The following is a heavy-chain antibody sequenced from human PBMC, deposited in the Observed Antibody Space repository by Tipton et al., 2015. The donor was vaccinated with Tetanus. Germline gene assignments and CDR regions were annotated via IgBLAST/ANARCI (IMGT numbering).Heavy chain of an antibody. CDR2: IIPVFGTS. V-gene: IGHV1-69*06. CDR3: ARDAGPDYIWGNYRFPFDY. J-gene: IGHJ4*02. CDR1: GGTFRYHA. Sequence: QLVQSGAEVKKPGSSVKVSCKASGGTFRYHAISWVRQAPGQGLEWMGGIIPVFGTSNYAQNFQDRVTVTADKSTSTVYMELRSLRPDDTAVYFCARDAGPDYIWGNYRFPFDYWGQGTLVTVSS. D-gene: IGHD3-16*02.